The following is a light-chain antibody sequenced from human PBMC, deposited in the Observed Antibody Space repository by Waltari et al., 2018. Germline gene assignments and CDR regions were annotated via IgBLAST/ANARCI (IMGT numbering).Light chain of an antibody. CDR2: DAS. J-gene: IGKJ1*01. CDR3: QQYWINPWT. V-gene: IGKV1-NL1*01. CDR1: YAFKNS. Sequence: DIQMTQSPSSLSASIGDRVTITCQASYAFKNSLAWYQQKPGKAPKLLLYDASRLERGVPSRFSGSGSGTDYTLTISSLQPEDFATYYCQQYWINPWTFGQGTKVEI.